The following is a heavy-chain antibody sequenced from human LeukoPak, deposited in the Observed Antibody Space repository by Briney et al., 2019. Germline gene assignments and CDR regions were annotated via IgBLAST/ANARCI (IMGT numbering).Heavy chain of an antibody. D-gene: IGHD3-16*01. J-gene: IGHJ2*01. CDR3: ARDQFLITVKPGHWYFDL. CDR1: GFTFDDYG. V-gene: IGHV3-20*01. Sequence: GRSLRLSCAASGFTFDDYGMSWVRQVPGKGLEWVSGISWNGGSTEYADSVKGRFTISRDNAKYSLYLQMNSLRAEDTALYHCARDQFLITVKPGHWYFDLWGRGTLVTVSS. CDR2: ISWNGGST.